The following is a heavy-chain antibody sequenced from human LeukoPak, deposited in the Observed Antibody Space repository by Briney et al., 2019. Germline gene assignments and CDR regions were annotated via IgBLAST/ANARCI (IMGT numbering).Heavy chain of an antibody. CDR3: ATERGPYYYYGMDV. CDR1: GYTFTGYY. CDR2: ISANSGGT. J-gene: IGHJ6*02. Sequence: ASVTVSCKASGYTFTGYYMHWVRQAPGQGLEWMGCISANSGGTNYAQKLRGRVTMTRDTSISTAYMELSRLRSDATAVYYCATERGPYYYYGMDVWGQGTTVTVSS. V-gene: IGHV1-2*02.